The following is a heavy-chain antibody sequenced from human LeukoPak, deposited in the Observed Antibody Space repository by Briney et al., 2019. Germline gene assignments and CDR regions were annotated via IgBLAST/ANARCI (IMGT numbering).Heavy chain of an antibody. J-gene: IGHJ4*02. CDR2: IKEDGSAT. CDR3: VKDDEGYIY. D-gene: IGHD5-18*01. V-gene: IGHV3-7*01. Sequence: GSLRLSCVASGFSFSRSWMSWVRQAPGKGLEWVANIKEDGSATYYMDSVKGRFTISKDNARNSLHLQLNSLRAEDTAVYYCVKDDEGYIYWGQGALVTVSS. CDR1: GFSFSRSW.